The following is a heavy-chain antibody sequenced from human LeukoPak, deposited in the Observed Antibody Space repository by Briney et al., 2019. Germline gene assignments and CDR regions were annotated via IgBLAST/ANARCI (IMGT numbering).Heavy chain of an antibody. CDR1: GFTFDDYG. V-gene: IGHV3-20*04. CDR2: INWNGGST. D-gene: IGHD2-21*02. Sequence: GGSLRLSCAVSGFTFDDYGVSWVRQAPGKGLEWVSGINWNGGSTGYADSVKGRFTISRDNAKKSVYFKMNSLRDEDTALYYCARDYCGGDCYPFDYWGQGTLVTVSS. J-gene: IGHJ4*02. CDR3: ARDYCGGDCYPFDY.